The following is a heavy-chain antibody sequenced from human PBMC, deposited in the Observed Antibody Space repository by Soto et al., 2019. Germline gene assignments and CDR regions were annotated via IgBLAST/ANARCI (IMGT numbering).Heavy chain of an antibody. V-gene: IGHV3-23*01. CDR1: GFTFNNYA. D-gene: IGHD3-10*01. J-gene: IGHJ4*02. Sequence: EVQLLESGGGLVQPGGSLRLSCAASGFTFNNYAMTWVRQAPGKGLEWVSAISGGGDTTSYADSVKGRFTVSRDGSKKTRYLQMSSLGAEDTALYCCAKGRGGSGSLTPRVDFWGQGTLVTVSS. CDR3: AKGRGGSGSLTPRVDF. CDR2: ISGGGDTT.